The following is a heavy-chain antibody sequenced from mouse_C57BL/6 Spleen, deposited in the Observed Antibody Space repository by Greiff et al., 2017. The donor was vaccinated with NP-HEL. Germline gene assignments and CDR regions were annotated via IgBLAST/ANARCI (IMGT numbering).Heavy chain of an antibody. V-gene: IGHV5-12*01. J-gene: IGHJ2*01. CDR1: GFTFSDYY. CDR2: ISNGGGST. Sequence: EVQGVESGGGLVQPGGSLKLSCAASGFTFSDYYMYWVRQTPEKRLEWVAYISNGGGSTYYPDTVKGRFTISRDNAKNTLYLQMSRLKSEDTAMYCCARRGGQGYFDYWGQGTTLTVSS. CDR3: ARRGGQGYFDY. D-gene: IGHD6-1*01.